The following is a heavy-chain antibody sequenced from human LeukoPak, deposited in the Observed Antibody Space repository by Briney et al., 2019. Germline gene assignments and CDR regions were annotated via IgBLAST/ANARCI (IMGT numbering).Heavy chain of an antibody. CDR1: GIPFSDYY. CDR3: AAGTAADF. D-gene: IGHD6-13*01. Sequence: GGSLRLSCVISGIPFSDYYMNWIRLAPGKGLEWISYISASSSYTDYADSVKGRFTISRDNAKNTLYLQMNSLGVEDTAVYYRAAGTAADFWGQGTLVSVSS. V-gene: IGHV3-11*03. J-gene: IGHJ4*02. CDR2: ISASSSYT.